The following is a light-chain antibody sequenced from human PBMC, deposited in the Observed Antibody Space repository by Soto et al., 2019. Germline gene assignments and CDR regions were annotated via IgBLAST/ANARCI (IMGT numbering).Light chain of an antibody. V-gene: IGKV4-1*01. CDR3: QHYSSTTWT. Sequence: IVMTQSPDSLAVSLGERATINCKSSQSVLYSSNNKNYLAWYQQKLGQPPKLLIYWASTRESGVPDRFSGSGSGTDFTLTISSLQAEDVAVYYCQHYSSTTWTFGQGTMVDIK. CDR2: WAS. CDR1: QSVLYSSNNKNY. J-gene: IGKJ1*01.